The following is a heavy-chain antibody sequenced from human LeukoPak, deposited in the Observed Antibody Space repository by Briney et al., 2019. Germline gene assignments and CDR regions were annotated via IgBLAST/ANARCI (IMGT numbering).Heavy chain of an antibody. Sequence: GGSLRLSCASSGFTFSSYEMNWVRQAPGKGLEWVSYISSSGGTRYYADSVKGRFTISRDNAKNSLHLQISSLRAEDTAVYYCAREGGSGNYYRGYFDYWGQGTLVTVSS. CDR3: AREGGSGNYYRGYFDY. CDR1: GFTFSSYE. CDR2: ISSSGGTR. V-gene: IGHV3-48*03. D-gene: IGHD3-10*01. J-gene: IGHJ4*02.